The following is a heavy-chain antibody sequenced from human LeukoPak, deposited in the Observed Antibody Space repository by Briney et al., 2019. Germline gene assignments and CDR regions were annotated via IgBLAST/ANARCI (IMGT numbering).Heavy chain of an antibody. Sequence: SETLSLTCTVSGGSISSYYWSWIRQPPGKGLEWIGYIYYSGSTNYNPSLKSRVTISVDTSKNQFSLKLSSVTAADTAVYYCARGKGYFDYWGRGALVTVSS. CDR3: ARGKGYFDY. CDR2: IYYSGST. V-gene: IGHV4-59*01. J-gene: IGHJ4*02. CDR1: GGSISSYY.